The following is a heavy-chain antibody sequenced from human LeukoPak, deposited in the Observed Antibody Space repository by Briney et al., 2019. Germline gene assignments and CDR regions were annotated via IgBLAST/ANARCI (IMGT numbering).Heavy chain of an antibody. Sequence: ASVKISCTASTYIFNKYYIHWVRQAPGRGLEWMGIINPTSGKTSYAQKFQARVTMTRDMATNTMYMDLSSLKSEDTAVYYCASGGEFRGSAFDIWGKGTTVIVSS. CDR3: ASGGEFRGSAFDI. J-gene: IGHJ3*02. V-gene: IGHV1-46*02. CDR1: TYIFNKYY. D-gene: IGHD3-10*01. CDR2: INPTSGKT.